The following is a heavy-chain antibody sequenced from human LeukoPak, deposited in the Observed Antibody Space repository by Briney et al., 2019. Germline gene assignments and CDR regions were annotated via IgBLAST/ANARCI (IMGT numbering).Heavy chain of an antibody. J-gene: IGHJ4*02. CDR3: ARALYDSSGYTYYFDY. CDR2: IYYSGST. V-gene: IGHV4-39*07. CDR1: GGSISSSSYY. Sequence: PSETLSLTCTVSGGSISSSSYYWGWIRQPPGKGLEWIGSIYYSGSTYYNPSLKSRVTISVDTSKNQFSLKLSSVTAADTAVYYCARALYDSSGYTYYFDYWGQGTLVTVSS. D-gene: IGHD3-22*01.